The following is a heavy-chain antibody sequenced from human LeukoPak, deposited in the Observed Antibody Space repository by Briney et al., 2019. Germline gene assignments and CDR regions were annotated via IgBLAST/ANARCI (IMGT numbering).Heavy chain of an antibody. CDR1: GFTFSYYS. CDR2: ISSSSSTI. J-gene: IGHJ5*02. Sequence: GGSLRLSCAASGFTFSYYSMNWVRQAPGKGLEWVSCISSSSSTIYYADSVKGRFTISRDNAQNSLYLQMNSLRAEDTAVYYCARDYEYSSSNSFNNWFDPWGQGTLVTVSS. V-gene: IGHV3-48*04. CDR3: ARDYEYSSSNSFNNWFDP. D-gene: IGHD6-6*01.